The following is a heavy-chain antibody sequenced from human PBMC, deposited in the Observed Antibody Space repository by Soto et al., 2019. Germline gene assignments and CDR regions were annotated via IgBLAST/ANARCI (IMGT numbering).Heavy chain of an antibody. V-gene: IGHV4-39*01. CDR2: IYYSGST. CDR3: ARRNWGTPRGAFDI. D-gene: IGHD7-27*01. CDR1: GGSISSSSYY. J-gene: IGHJ3*02. Sequence: SDTLSLTCTVSGGSISSSSYYWGWIRQPPGKGLEWIGSIYYSGSTYYNPSLKSRVTISVDTSKNQFSLKLSSVTAADTAVYYCARRNWGTPRGAFDIWGQGTMVTVSS.